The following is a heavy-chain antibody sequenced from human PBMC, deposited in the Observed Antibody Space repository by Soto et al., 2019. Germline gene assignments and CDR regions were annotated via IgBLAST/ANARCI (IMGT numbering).Heavy chain of an antibody. D-gene: IGHD2-2*01. CDR3: AGELAPVPRAFDY. Sequence: QVQLQESGPGLLKPLETLSLTCTVSGGSISSYFCIWFRQPPGQGREWFGSVYYTGTTNYNPSIRGRVTIAVDTSHTPLSLNLMSATAADTYVYYCAGELAPVPRAFDYWGRGTLVTVSS. CDR1: GGSISSYF. CDR2: VYYTGTT. V-gene: IGHV4-59*01. J-gene: IGHJ4*02.